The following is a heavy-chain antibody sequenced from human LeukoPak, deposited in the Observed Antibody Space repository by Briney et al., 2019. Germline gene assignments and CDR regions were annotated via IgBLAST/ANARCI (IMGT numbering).Heavy chain of an antibody. CDR3: TRVNWNPDY. CDR1: SYSITSGYH. Sequence: SETLSLTCTVSSYSITSGYHWGWVRQPPGKGLEWIGSIYRTGSTYYSPSLKSRVTISVDRAKNQFSLKLSSVTAADTAVYYCTRVNWNPDYWGQGTLVTVSS. CDR2: IYRTGST. D-gene: IGHD1-20*01. V-gene: IGHV4-38-2*02. J-gene: IGHJ4*02.